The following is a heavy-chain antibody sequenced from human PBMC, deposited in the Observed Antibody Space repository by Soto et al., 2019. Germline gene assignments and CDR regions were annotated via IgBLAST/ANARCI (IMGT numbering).Heavy chain of an antibody. CDR2: ISSTSRYI. CDR3: VTLLRFLGVGVDI. V-gene: IGHV3-21*02. D-gene: IGHD3-3*01. J-gene: IGHJ6*02. Sequence: EVQLVESRGGLVKPGGSLRLSCAASGFTFSTFTMNWVRQAPGKGLEWVSSISSTSRYIYYADSVKGRFTISRDNAKNSLSLQMNSLRVEDTAVYYCVTLLRFLGVGVDIWGQGTTVTVSS. CDR1: GFTFSTFT.